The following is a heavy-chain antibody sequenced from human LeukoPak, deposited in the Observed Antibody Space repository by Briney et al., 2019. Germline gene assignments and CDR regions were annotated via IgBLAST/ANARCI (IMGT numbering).Heavy chain of an antibody. CDR1: RFTFSSYA. CDR3: ARDLLLGEYLPYHDYYYYGMDV. Sequence: GRSLRLSCAASRFTFSSYAMHWVRQAPGRGLEWLAVISYDGNIKYYADSVKGRFTISRDNAKNSLYLQMNSLRAEDTAVYYCARDLLLGEYLPYHDYYYYGMDVWGQGTTVTVSS. D-gene: IGHD2-2*01. CDR2: ISYDGNIK. J-gene: IGHJ6*02. V-gene: IGHV3-30-3*01.